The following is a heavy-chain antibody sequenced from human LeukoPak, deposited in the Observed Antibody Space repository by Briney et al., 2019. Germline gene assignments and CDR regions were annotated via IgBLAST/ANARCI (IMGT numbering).Heavy chain of an antibody. Sequence: PSETLSLTCTVSGGSVSSGSYYWSWIRQPPGKGLEWIGYIYYSGSTNYNPSLKSRVTISVDTSKNQFSLKLSSVTAADTAVYYCARLPGYCSSNSCYKMTIPFDYWGQGTLVTVSS. CDR1: GGSVSSGSYY. D-gene: IGHD2-2*02. J-gene: IGHJ4*02. V-gene: IGHV4-61*01. CDR3: ARLPGYCSSNSCYKMTIPFDY. CDR2: IYYSGST.